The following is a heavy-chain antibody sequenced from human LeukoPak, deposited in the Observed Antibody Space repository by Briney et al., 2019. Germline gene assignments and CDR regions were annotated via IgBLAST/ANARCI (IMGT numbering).Heavy chain of an antibody. CDR1: GGAISNGTCY. CDR2: IATSGST. CDR3: AVARGVRGAGNWFDP. V-gene: IGHV4-61*02. D-gene: IGHD3-10*01. Sequence: PSQTLSLTCSVSGGAISNGTCYWSWIRQPAGKGLEWIGRIATSGSTDYNPSLKSRVTISVDTSKNQFSLKLISVTAADTAMYYCAVARGVRGAGNWFDPWGQGTLVTVSS. J-gene: IGHJ5*02.